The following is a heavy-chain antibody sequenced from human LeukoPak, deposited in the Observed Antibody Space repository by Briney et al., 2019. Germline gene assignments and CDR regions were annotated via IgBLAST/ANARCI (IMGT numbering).Heavy chain of an antibody. CDR1: GYTFTGYY. J-gene: IGHJ5*02. CDR3: AREGTPRTIVISPVWFDP. Sequence: ASVKVSCKASGYTFTGYYMHWVRQAPGQGLEWMGWINPNSGGTNYAQKFQGRVTMTRDTSISTAYMELSRLRSDDTAVYYCAREGTPRTIVISPVWFDPWGQGTLVTVSS. CDR2: INPNSGGT. V-gene: IGHV1-2*02. D-gene: IGHD1-14*01.